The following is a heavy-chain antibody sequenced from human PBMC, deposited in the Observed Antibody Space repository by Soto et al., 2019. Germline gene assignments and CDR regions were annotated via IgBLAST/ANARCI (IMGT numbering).Heavy chain of an antibody. CDR3: AKAEGSSYGTEYSQH. J-gene: IGHJ1*01. V-gene: IGHV3-23*01. Sequence: EVQLLESGGGLVQPGGSLRLSCAASGFTFSTYAMNWVRQAPGKGLEWVSLIISSGGSTYYADSVKGRFTISRDNSKNTLYPQMNSLRADDTAVYYCAKAEGSSYGTEYSQHWGQGTLVTVSS. D-gene: IGHD6-13*01. CDR2: IISSGGST. CDR1: GFTFSTYA.